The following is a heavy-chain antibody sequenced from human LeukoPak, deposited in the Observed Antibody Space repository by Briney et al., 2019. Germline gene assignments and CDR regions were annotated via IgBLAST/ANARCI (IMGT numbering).Heavy chain of an antibody. CDR3: ARGLDY. Sequence: GRSLRLSCAASGFAFSSYAMHWVRQAPGKGLEWVAVISYDGSNKYYADSVKGRFTISRDNSKNTLYLQMNSLRAEDTAVYYCARGLDYWGQGTLVTVSS. CDR1: GFAFSSYA. V-gene: IGHV3-30-3*01. J-gene: IGHJ4*02. CDR2: ISYDGSNK.